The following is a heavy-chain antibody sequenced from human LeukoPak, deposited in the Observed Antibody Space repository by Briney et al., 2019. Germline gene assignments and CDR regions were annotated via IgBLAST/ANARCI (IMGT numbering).Heavy chain of an antibody. J-gene: IGHJ3*02. Sequence: PSETLSLTCTVSGGSISSGGYYWSWIRQHPGKGLEWIGYIYYSGSTYYNPSLKSRVTISVDTSKNQFSLKLSSVTAADTAVYYCARDPATMIVVPGAFDIWGQGTMVTVSS. V-gene: IGHV4-31*03. CDR2: IYYSGST. CDR3: ARDPATMIVVPGAFDI. CDR1: GGSISSGGYY. D-gene: IGHD3-22*01.